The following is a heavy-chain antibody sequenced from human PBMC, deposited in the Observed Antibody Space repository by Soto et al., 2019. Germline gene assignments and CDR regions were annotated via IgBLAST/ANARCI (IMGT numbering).Heavy chain of an antibody. CDR2: IYFSGST. CDR1: GGSVSNYD. CDR3: ARHSGGYNFFDY. D-gene: IGHD2-15*01. V-gene: IGHV4-59*02. Sequence: SETLSLTCNVTGGSVSNYDLSWIRPPPGKGLEYLGYIYFSGSTNYNPSLRSRVTISLDTSKNQLSLKLISVTAADTAVYYCARHSGGYNFFDYWGQGTLVTVSS. J-gene: IGHJ4*02.